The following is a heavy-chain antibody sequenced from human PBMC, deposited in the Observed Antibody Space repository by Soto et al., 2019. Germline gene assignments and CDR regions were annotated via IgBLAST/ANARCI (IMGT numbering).Heavy chain of an antibody. V-gene: IGHV1-18*01. Sequence: QVQLVQSGAEVKKPGASVKVSCKASGYTFTTYAITWVRQAPGQGLEWMGWINVYNTNTNYAQKLQGRVTMTTDTSTSTAYMELRSLRSDDTAVYYCARGGSGSYWVGWFAPWGQGTLVTVSS. CDR2: INVYNTNT. CDR3: ARGGSGSYWVGWFAP. J-gene: IGHJ5*02. D-gene: IGHD3-10*01. CDR1: GYTFTTYA.